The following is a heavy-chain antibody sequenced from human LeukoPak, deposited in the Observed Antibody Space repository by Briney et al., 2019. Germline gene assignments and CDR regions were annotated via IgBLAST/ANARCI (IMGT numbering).Heavy chain of an antibody. CDR2: IYYGGST. D-gene: IGHD5-18*01. V-gene: IGHV4-59*01. CDR1: GGSISSYY. CDR3: ASSRRGYSYGYDY. J-gene: IGHJ4*02. Sequence: SETLSLTCTVSGGSISSYYWSWIRQPPGKGLEWIGYIYYGGSTNYNPSLKSRVTISVDTSKNQFSLKPSSVTAADTAVYYCASSRRGYSYGYDYWGQGTLVTVSS.